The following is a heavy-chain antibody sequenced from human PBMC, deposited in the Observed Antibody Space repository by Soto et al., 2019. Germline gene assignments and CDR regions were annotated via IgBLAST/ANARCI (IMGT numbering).Heavy chain of an antibody. CDR2: IIPIFGTA. J-gene: IGHJ3*02. V-gene: IGHV1-69*13. Sequence: SVKVSCKASGVTFSSYAISWVRQAPGQGLEWMGGIIPIFGTANYAQKFQGRVKITADESTSTAYMELSRLRSEDTAVYYCARNGEAGGNYIWGSYPRGAFDIWGQGTMVTVSS. CDR1: GVTFSSYA. CDR3: ARNGEAGGNYIWGSYPRGAFDI. D-gene: IGHD3-16*02.